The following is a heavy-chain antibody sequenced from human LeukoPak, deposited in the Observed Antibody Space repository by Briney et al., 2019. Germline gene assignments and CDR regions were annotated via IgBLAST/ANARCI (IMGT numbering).Heavy chain of an antibody. CDR3: SREVRYFDWFQADY. CDR2: IRNKAYGGTA. D-gene: IGHD3-9*01. V-gene: IGHV3-49*03. J-gene: IGHJ4*02. Sequence: GGSLRLSCSASGFTFGDYSMSWFRQAPGKGLEWVGFIRNKAYGGTAEYAASVKCRFTISRDDSESIAYLQMDSLKTEDTAVYYCSREVRYFDWFQADYWGQGTLVTVSS. CDR1: GFTFGDYS.